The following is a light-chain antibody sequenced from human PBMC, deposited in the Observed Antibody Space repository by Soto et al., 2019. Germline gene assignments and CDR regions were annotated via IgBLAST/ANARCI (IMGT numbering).Light chain of an antibody. Sequence: EIVSPQSPCTLSRSPWDRATLSCRASQSVSNNYLAWYQQKPGQAPRLLIYGATNRATGIPDRFSGSGSGTDFTLTISRLEPEDFAVYYCQQYGSSGTFGQGTKVDIK. J-gene: IGKJ1*01. CDR3: QQYGSSGT. CDR2: GAT. V-gene: IGKV3-20*01. CDR1: QSVSNNY.